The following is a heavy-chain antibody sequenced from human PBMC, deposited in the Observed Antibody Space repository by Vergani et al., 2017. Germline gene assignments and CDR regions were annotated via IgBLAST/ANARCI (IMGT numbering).Heavy chain of an antibody. Sequence: QVQLVESGGGLVKPGGSLRLSCAASGFTFSDYYMSWIRQAPGKGLEWVSYISSSSSYTNYADSVKGRFTISRDNAKNSLYLRMNSLRAEDTAVYYCTRDIHGSGIWTLVYYYYYGMDVWGQGTTVTVSS. CDR2: ISSSSSYT. J-gene: IGHJ6*02. D-gene: IGHD3-10*01. CDR3: TRDIHGSGIWTLVYYYYYGMDV. CDR1: GFTFSDYY. V-gene: IGHV3-11*06.